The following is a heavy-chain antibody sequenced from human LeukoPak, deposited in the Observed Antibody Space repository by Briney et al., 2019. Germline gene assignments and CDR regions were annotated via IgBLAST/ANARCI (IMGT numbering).Heavy chain of an antibody. V-gene: IGHV3-23*01. D-gene: IGHD2-8*01. J-gene: IGHJ3*02. CDR2: ISDGGDTT. CDR3: AKDSVQRNGVYDAFDI. Sequence: GRSLRLSCAASGFTFSDYAMNWVRQAPGKGLEWVSGISDGGDTTYYADSVKGHFTISRDNSKNTLYLQLNSLRAEDTAVFYCAKDSVQRNGVYDAFDIWGQGTMVTVSS. CDR1: GFTFSDYA.